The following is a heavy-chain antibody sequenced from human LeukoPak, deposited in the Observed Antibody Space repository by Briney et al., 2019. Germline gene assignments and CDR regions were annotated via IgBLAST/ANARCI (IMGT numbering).Heavy chain of an antibody. V-gene: IGHV3-30*18. J-gene: IGHJ4*02. CDR2: ISYDGSQI. CDR1: GFTFSSYG. CDR3: AKDRSSSWTFDY. Sequence: GKSLRLSCGASGFTFSSYGMHWVRQAPGKGLEWVAVISYDGSQIYYGDSVKGRFTISRDNSKNTLDLQMNSLRADDTAMYYCAKDRSSSWTFDYWGQGTLVSVSS. D-gene: IGHD6-13*01.